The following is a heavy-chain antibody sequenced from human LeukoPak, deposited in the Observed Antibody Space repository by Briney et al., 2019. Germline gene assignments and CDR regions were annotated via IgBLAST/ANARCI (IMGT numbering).Heavy chain of an antibody. D-gene: IGHD3-10*01. CDR3: ARPGNWWFDP. Sequence: GASVKVSCKASGYIFSAYYMHWVRQAPGQGLECMGWINPKTGDATYAQKFQGRVTMTRDTSISTAYMEVSRLTSDDTAVYYCARPGNWWFDPWGQGTLVTVSS. CDR2: INPKTGDA. J-gene: IGHJ5*02. V-gene: IGHV1-2*02. CDR1: GYIFSAYY.